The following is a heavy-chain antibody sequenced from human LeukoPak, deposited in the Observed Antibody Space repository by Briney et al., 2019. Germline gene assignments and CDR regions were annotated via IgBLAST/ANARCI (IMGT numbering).Heavy chain of an antibody. Sequence: GASVKVSCKASGYTFTGYYMHWVRQAPGQGLEWMGWINPNSGGTNYAQKLQGRVTMTTDTSTSTAYMELRSLRSDDTAVYFCARGRVSSSGWYSTYYYYFYMDVWGKGTTVTVSS. CDR2: INPNSGGT. CDR3: ARGRVSSSGWYSTYYYYFYMDV. D-gene: IGHD6-13*01. CDR1: GYTFTGYY. V-gene: IGHV1-2*02. J-gene: IGHJ6*03.